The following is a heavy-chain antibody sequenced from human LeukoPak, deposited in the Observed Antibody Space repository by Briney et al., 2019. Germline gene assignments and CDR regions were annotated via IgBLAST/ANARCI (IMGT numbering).Heavy chain of an antibody. CDR2: ISGSGGST. CDR1: GASITSSNYY. Sequence: ETLSLTCTVSGASITSSNYYWLWLRQPPGKGLEWVSAISGSGGSTYYADSVKGRFTISRDNSKNTLYLQMNSLRAEDTAVYYCAKDRTMVRGVIGGSWGQGTLVTVSS. J-gene: IGHJ4*02. CDR3: AKDRTMVRGVIGGS. D-gene: IGHD3-10*01. V-gene: IGHV3-23*01.